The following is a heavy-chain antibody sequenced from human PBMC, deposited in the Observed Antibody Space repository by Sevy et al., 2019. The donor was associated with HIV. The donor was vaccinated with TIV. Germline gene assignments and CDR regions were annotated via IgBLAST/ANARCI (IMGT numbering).Heavy chain of an antibody. CDR3: AKISDCSGGSCDTRGDFDY. V-gene: IGHV3-23*01. D-gene: IGHD2-15*01. CDR1: GFTFSSYA. J-gene: IGHJ4*02. CDR2: ISGSGGST. Sequence: GGSLRLSCAASGFTFSSYAMSWVRQAPGKGLEWVSAISGSGGSTYYADSVKGQFTISRDNSKNTLYLQMNSLRAEDTAVYYCAKISDCSGGSCDTRGDFDYWGQGTLVTVSS.